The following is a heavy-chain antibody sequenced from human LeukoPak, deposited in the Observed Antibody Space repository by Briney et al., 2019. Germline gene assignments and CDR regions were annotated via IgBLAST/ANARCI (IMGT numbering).Heavy chain of an antibody. V-gene: IGHV3-21*01. J-gene: IGHJ4*02. CDR2: ISSSSAHI. Sequence: GGSLRLSCAASGFTLSSYSMNRVRQAPGKGLEWVSFISSSSAHINYADSVKGRFTISRDNPRNSLYLQMNSLRAEDTAVYYCARDIGGSYTAIDYWGQGTLVTVSS. CDR3: ARDIGGSYTAIDY. D-gene: IGHD1-26*01. CDR1: GFTLSSYS.